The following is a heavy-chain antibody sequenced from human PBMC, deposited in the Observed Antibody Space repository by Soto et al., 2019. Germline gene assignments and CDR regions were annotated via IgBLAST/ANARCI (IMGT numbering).Heavy chain of an antibody. Sequence: SETLSLTCPVSCGSVSSGSYYCGCIRQPPGKGLEWIGYIYYSGSTNYSPSLKSRVAISLDTSENQFSLKVNSVTAADTAVYYCARIGGYHGPLDYWGQGTPVTVSS. CDR1: CGSVSSGSYY. CDR3: ARIGGYHGPLDY. J-gene: IGHJ4*02. D-gene: IGHD6-25*01. V-gene: IGHV4-61*01. CDR2: IYYSGST.